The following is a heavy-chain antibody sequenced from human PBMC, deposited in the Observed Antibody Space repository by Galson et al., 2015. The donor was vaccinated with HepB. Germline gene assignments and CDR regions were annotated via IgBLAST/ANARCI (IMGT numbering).Heavy chain of an antibody. CDR1: GYTFTGYY. CDR3: ATLAGVGAAAVWFDP. V-gene: IGHV1-2*06. J-gene: IGHJ5*02. Sequence: SVKVSCKASGYTFTGYYMHWVRQAPGQGLEWMGRINPNSGGTNYAQKFQGRVTMTRDTSISTAYMELSRLRSEDTPVYYCATLAGVGAAAVWFDPWGQGTLVTVSS. D-gene: IGHD6-13*01. CDR2: INPNSGGT.